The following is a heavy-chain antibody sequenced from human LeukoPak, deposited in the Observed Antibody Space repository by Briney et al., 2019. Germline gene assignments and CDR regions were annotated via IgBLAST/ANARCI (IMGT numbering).Heavy chain of an antibody. CDR1: GFTFSSYG. J-gene: IGHJ4*02. D-gene: IGHD3-10*01. V-gene: IGHV3-33*01. CDR3: ARDGSGRWYFDY. Sequence: GGSLRLSCAASGFTFSSYGMHWVRQAPGKGLEWVAVIWYDGSKKYYAYSVKGRVTISRDNSKNTLYLQMNSLRAEDTAVYYCARDGSGRWYFDYWGQGTLVTVSS. CDR2: IWYDGSKK.